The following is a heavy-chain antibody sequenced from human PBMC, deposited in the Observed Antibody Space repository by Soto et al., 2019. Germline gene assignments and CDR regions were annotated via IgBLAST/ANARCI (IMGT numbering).Heavy chain of an antibody. CDR3: AKDSGNGLDV. CDR1: GFTFSSYA. CDR2: IRGLST. V-gene: IGHV3-23*01. J-gene: IGHJ6*02. D-gene: IGHD1-26*01. Sequence: EVQLLESGGGLVQPGGSVRLSCVASGFTFSSYAMSWVRQAPGKGLEWVSAIRGLSTNYADSVKGRFTISRDNSKNTLYLQMNSLRAEDTAVYYCAKDSGNGLDVWGQGTTVTVSS.